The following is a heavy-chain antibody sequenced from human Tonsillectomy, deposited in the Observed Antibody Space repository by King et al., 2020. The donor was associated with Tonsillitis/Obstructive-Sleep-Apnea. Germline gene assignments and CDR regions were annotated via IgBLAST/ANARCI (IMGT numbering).Heavy chain of an antibody. V-gene: IGHV3-23*04. CDR2: ISGSGGST. CDR1: GFTFSSYA. J-gene: IGHJ6*02. Sequence: VQLVESGGGLVQPGGSLRLSCAASGFTFSSYAMSWVRQAPGKGLEWVSAISGSGGSTYYADSVKGRFTISRDNSKNTLYLQMNSLRAEDTAVYYCAKGASYGDYVHLYYYGMDVWGQGTTVTVSS. D-gene: IGHD4-17*01. CDR3: AKGASYGDYVHLYYYGMDV.